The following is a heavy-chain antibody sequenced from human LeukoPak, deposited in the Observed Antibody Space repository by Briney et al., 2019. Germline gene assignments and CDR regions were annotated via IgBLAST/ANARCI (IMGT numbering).Heavy chain of an antibody. Sequence: ASVKVSCKASGYTFTSYGINWVRQATGQGLEWMGWMNPNSGNTGYAQKFQGRVTITRNTSISTAYMELSSLRSEDTAVYYCAREWWLDGAFDIWGQGTMVTVSS. CDR3: AREWWLDGAFDI. V-gene: IGHV1-8*03. CDR2: MNPNSGNT. J-gene: IGHJ3*02. D-gene: IGHD2-15*01. CDR1: GYTFTSYG.